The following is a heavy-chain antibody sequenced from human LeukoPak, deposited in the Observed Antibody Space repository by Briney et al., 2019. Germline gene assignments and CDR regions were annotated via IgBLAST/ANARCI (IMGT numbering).Heavy chain of an antibody. D-gene: IGHD3-10*01. CDR2: ISSSGSTI. Sequence: GGSLRLSCPASGFTFSSYEMNWVRQAPGKGLEWVSYISSSGSTIYYADSVKGRFTISRDNAKNSLYLQMNSLRAEDTAVYYCARVMVVRGVINPPGDYYYGMDVWGKGTTVTVSS. J-gene: IGHJ6*04. V-gene: IGHV3-48*03. CDR3: ARVMVVRGVINPPGDYYYGMDV. CDR1: GFTFSSYE.